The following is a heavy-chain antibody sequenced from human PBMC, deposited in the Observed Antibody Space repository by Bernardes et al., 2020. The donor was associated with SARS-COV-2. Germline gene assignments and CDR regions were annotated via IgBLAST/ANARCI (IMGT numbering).Heavy chain of an antibody. V-gene: IGHV3-30-3*01. J-gene: IGHJ4*02. CDR3: ARDNRPIAVAGTVGY. D-gene: IGHD6-19*01. CDR2: ISYDGSNK. Sequence: LRLSCAASGFTFSSYAMHWVRQAPGRGLEWVAVISYDGSNKYYADSVNGRFTISRDNSKNTLYLQMNSLRAEDTAVYYCARDNRPIAVAGTVGYWGQGTLVTVSS. CDR1: GFTFSSYA.